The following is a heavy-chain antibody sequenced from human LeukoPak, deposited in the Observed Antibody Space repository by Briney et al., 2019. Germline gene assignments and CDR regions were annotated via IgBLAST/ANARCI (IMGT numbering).Heavy chain of an antibody. CDR3: ARARDNSGYYYYFDQ. CDR1: GGSISSYY. J-gene: IGHJ4*02. CDR2: IYYTGST. Sequence: SETLSLTCTVSGGSISSYYWSWIRQPPGKGLEWIGYIYYTGSTYYNPPLKRRVTISVDTSKNQFSLKLSSVTAADTAVYYCARARDNSGYYYYFDQWGQGNLVTVSS. D-gene: IGHD3-22*01. V-gene: IGHV4-59*12.